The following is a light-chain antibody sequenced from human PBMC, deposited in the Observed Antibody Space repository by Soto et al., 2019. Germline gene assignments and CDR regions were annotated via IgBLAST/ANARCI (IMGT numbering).Light chain of an antibody. CDR3: QQSYSTPET. Sequence: DVQMSRSPSYLSASVGARLTITCRASQSISRFLIWYQQKPGKAPKLISVAYSLQSGVTSRFSAGGSGTDFTLTISSLQPEDLATYYCQQSYSTPETFSQGTEVEIK. J-gene: IGKJ1*01. CDR1: QSISRF. V-gene: IGKV1-39*01. CDR2: VAY.